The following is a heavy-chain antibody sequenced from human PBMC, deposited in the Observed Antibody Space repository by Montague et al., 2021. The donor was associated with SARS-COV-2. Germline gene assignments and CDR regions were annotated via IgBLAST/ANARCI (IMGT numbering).Heavy chain of an antibody. CDR3: ARIPVGSKYYFDF. D-gene: IGHD2-2*01. CDR1: GHSVSSNIAT. J-gene: IGHJ4*02. CDR2: TYYRSKWYN. Sequence: AISGHSVSSNIATWNWIRQSPSRGLEWLGRTYYRSKWYNDYAESVKSRITIDPDTSKHQFSLHLNSVTPEDTAVYYCARIPVGSKYYFDFWGQGTLVTVSS. V-gene: IGHV6-1*01.